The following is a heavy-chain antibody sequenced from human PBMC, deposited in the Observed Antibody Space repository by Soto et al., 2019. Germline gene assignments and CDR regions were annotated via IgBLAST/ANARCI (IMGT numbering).Heavy chain of an antibody. CDR2: MQPSTGRT. CDR3: ARGVSAGVDY. D-gene: IGHD1-26*01. V-gene: IGHV1-8*01. CDR1: GYSFTSLD. J-gene: IGHJ4*02. Sequence: ASVKVSCKASGYSFTSLDINWVRQTAGQGLEWMGWMQPSTGRTGYAQKFQGRVTMTRDTSINTAYMELTTLASDDTAFYYCARGVSAGVDYWGQGALVTVSS.